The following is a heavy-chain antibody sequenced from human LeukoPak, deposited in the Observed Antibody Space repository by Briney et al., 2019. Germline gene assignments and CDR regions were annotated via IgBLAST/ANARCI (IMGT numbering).Heavy chain of an antibody. CDR2: ISYDGYNE. J-gene: IGHJ4*02. Sequence: PGGSLRLSCAAPGFTFNNYAMHWVRQSPGRGLEWLAFISYDGYNEDYADSVRGRFSISRDNSKNTLYLQMSSLRPEDTAVYYCAKPKFSVLWFFDYWGQGSLVTVSS. CDR3: AKPKFSVLWFFDY. CDR1: GFTFNNYA. V-gene: IGHV3-30*18. D-gene: IGHD3-9*01.